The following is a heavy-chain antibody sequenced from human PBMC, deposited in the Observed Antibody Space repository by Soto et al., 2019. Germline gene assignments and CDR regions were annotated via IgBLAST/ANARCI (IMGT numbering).Heavy chain of an antibody. CDR2: IYHSGST. Sequence: SETLSLTWAVSGGSISSGGYSWSWIRQPPGKGLEWIGYIYHSGSTYYNPSLKSRVTISVDTSKNQFSLKLSSVTAADTAVYYCARHQPGAYGDLKMTRFDYWGQGTLVTVSS. J-gene: IGHJ4*02. CDR1: GGSISSGGYS. D-gene: IGHD4-17*01. CDR3: ARHQPGAYGDLKMTRFDY. V-gene: IGHV4-30-2*03.